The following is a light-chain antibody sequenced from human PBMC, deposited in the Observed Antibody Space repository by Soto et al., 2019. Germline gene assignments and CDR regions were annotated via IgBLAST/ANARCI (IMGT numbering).Light chain of an antibody. V-gene: IGKV1-5*01. Sequence: DIQMTQSPSTLSASVGDRVTITCRASQSASIWLAWYQQKPGKAPRLLIYDAASLKTGVPSRFSGSGSVTNFALTVSSLQPDDFATYYCQYDSSFGQGTKVDIK. CDR2: DAA. CDR1: QSASIW. J-gene: IGKJ2*01. CDR3: QYDSS.